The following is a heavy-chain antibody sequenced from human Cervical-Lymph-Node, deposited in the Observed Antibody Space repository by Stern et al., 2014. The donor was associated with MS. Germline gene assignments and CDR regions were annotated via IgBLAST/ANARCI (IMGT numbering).Heavy chain of an antibody. V-gene: IGHV1-46*01. CDR3: ARDGSGWDY. CDR1: GYTFTSYY. CDR2: INPSGGST. Sequence: VQLVESGAEVKKPGASVKVSCKASGYTFTSYYMPWVRQAPGQGLEWIGVINPSGGSTTFAEKFQGRVTMNRDKSTSKVYMDLSSVRYEATAVYYCARDGSGWDYWGQGTLVTVSS. D-gene: IGHD1-26*01. J-gene: IGHJ4*02.